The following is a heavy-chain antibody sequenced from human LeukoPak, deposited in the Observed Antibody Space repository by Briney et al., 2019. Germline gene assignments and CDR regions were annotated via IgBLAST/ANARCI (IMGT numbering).Heavy chain of an antibody. CDR3: ARLGAGPTYYDFWSGYSSFYFDY. D-gene: IGHD3-3*01. Sequence: SETLSLTCTVSGGSTSSSNYYWGWIRQPPGKGLEWIGGIHYSGNTYYNPSFKSRVTISVDTSKDQFSLKLSSVTAADTAVYYCARLGAGPTYYDFWSGYSSFYFDYWGQGTLVTVSS. CDR1: GGSTSSSNYY. J-gene: IGHJ4*02. CDR2: IHYSGNT. V-gene: IGHV4-39*01.